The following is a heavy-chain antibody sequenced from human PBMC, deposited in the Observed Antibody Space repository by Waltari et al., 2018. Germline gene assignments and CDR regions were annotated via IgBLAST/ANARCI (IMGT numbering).Heavy chain of an antibody. CDR1: GFTFSSYS. CDR3: ARDLVTEIAY. Sequence: EVQLVESGGGLVKPGGSLRLSCAASGFTFSSYSMNWVRQAPGKGLEWVSSISSSSSYIYYADSVKGRFTISRDNAKNSRYLQMNSLRAEDTAVYYCARDLVTEIAYWGQGTLVTVSS. V-gene: IGHV3-21*01. D-gene: IGHD3-10*01. J-gene: IGHJ4*02. CDR2: ISSSSSYI.